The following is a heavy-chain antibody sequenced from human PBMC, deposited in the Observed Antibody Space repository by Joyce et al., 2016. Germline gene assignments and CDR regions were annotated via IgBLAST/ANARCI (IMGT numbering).Heavy chain of an antibody. V-gene: IGHV3-73*02. CDR2: IRTKADSDAT. CDR3: TRHPLGTSGWKDAFDI. J-gene: IGHJ3*02. Sequence: EVQLVESGGGLVQPGGSLKLSCASSGFTFSGFTVHWVRQASGKGLEWVGRIRTKADSDATAYATSVKGRFTISRDDSMSTAYLQMNSLKTEDTAVYYCTRHPLGTSGWKDAFDIWGQGTMVTVSS. CDR1: GFTFSGFT. D-gene: IGHD6-19*01.